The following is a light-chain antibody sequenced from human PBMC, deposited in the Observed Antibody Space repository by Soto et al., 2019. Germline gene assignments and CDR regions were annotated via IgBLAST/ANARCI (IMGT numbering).Light chain of an antibody. J-gene: IGKJ1*01. CDR2: GAS. CDR1: QSVSSSY. CDR3: QQYGSSPRT. V-gene: IGKV3-20*01. Sequence: EIVLTQSPGTLSLSPGDRATLSCRASQSVSSSYLAWYQQKPGQAPRLLIFGASSRATGVPDRFSGSGSATDFTLTISRLEPEDFAMYYCQQYGSSPRTFGQGTKVEIK.